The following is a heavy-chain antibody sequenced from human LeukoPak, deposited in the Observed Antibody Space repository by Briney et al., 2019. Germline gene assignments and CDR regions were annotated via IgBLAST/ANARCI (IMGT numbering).Heavy chain of an antibody. V-gene: IGHV3-30*03. Sequence: GRSLRLSCAASGFTFSSYGMHWVRQAPGKGLEWVAVISYDGSNKYYADSVKGRFTISRDNSKNTLYLQMNSLRAEDTAVYYCAGRTYHFNYWGQGTLVTVSS. CDR2: ISYDGSNK. J-gene: IGHJ4*02. CDR3: AGRTYHFNY. D-gene: IGHD2-2*01. CDR1: GFTFSSYG.